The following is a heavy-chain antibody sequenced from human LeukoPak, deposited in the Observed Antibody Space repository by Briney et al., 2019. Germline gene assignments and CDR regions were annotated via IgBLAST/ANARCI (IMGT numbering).Heavy chain of an antibody. V-gene: IGHV3-66*04. CDR3: ARPLPRYYYGMEV. D-gene: IGHD2-21*02. CDR1: GFTVSSNY. Sequence: GGSLRLSCAASGFTVSSNYMSWVRQAPGKGLEWVSVIYSGGSTYYADSVKGRFTISRDNSKNTLYLQMNSLRAEDTAVYYCARPLPRYYYGMEVWGQGTTVTVSS. J-gene: IGHJ6*02. CDR2: IYSGGST.